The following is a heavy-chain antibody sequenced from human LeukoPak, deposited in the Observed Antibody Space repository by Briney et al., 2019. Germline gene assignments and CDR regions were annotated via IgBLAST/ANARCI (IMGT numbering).Heavy chain of an antibody. CDR2: ISGSGGST. D-gene: IGHD6-6*01. J-gene: IGHJ4*02. CDR1: GFTFSSYA. V-gene: IGHV3-23*01. CDR3: AKDPTSIAARPHYFDY. Sequence: PGGSLRLSCAASGFTFSSYAMSWVRQAPGKGLEWVSAISGSGGSTYYADSVKGRFTISRDNSKNTLYLQMNSLRAEDTAVYYCAKDPTSIAARPHYFDYWGLGTLVTVSS.